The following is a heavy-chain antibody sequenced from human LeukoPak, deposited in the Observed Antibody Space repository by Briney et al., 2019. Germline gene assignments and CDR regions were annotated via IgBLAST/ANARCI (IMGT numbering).Heavy chain of an antibody. CDR1: AFTFSSYA. V-gene: IGHV3-30-3*01. D-gene: IGHD2-21*02. CDR3: ARVREASKEVTGALDY. Sequence: GGSLRLSCAASAFTFSSYAVHWVRQAPGKGLEWVAVISYDGSNKYYADSVKGRFTISRDNSKNTLYLQMNSLRAEDTAVYYCARVREASKEVTGALDYWGQGTLVTVSS. CDR2: ISYDGSNK. J-gene: IGHJ4*02.